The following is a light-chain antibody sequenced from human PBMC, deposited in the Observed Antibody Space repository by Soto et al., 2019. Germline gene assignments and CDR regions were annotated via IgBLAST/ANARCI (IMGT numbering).Light chain of an antibody. J-gene: IGKJ1*01. CDR2: GAS. Sequence: EIVMTQSPATLSVSPGERAPLSCRASQSVSSSLAWYQQKPGQAPRLLIYGASTRATGVPARFSGGGSGTEFTLTISRLQSEDFAVYYCQQYNDWPRTFGQGTKVDI. V-gene: IGKV3-15*01. CDR3: QQYNDWPRT. CDR1: QSVSSS.